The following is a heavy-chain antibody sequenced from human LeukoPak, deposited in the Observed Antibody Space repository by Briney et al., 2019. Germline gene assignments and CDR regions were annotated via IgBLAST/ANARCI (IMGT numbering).Heavy chain of an antibody. J-gene: IGHJ4*02. Sequence: GGSLRLSCAASGFTFSSYAMSWVRQAPGKGLEWVSAISGSGDSTYYGDSVKGRFTISRDNSKNTLYLQMNSLRAEDTAVYYCARARASGRSGFDYWGQGTLVTVSS. CDR1: GFTFSSYA. D-gene: IGHD2-15*01. CDR3: ARARASGRSGFDY. CDR2: ISGSGDST. V-gene: IGHV3-23*01.